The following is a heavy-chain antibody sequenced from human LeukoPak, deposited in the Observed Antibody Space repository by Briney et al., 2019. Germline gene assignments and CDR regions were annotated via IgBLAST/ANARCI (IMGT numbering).Heavy chain of an antibody. Sequence: SETLSLTCAVYGGSFSGYYWSWIRQPPGKGLEWIGEINHSGSTYYNPSLKSRVTISVDTSKNQFSLKLSSVTAADTAVYYCAESIAVAGHYFDYWGQGTLVTVSS. CDR1: GGSFSGYY. J-gene: IGHJ4*02. CDR3: AESIAVAGHYFDY. D-gene: IGHD6-19*01. CDR2: INHSGST. V-gene: IGHV4-34*01.